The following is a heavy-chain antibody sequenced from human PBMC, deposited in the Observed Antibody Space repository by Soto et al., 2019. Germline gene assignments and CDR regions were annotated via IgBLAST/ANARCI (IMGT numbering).Heavy chain of an antibody. D-gene: IGHD2-8*02. Sequence: GGSLRLSCAASGFICTSYDMSWVRQAPGKGLEWVSTILVGGSTHYEDSVKGRFTISRDRSKNTLYLQMNSLTAGDTAMYYCAKATATGGGAFDICGQGTMVTVS. V-gene: IGHV3-23*01. CDR2: ILVGGST. J-gene: IGHJ3*02. CDR3: AKATATGGGAFDI. CDR1: GFICTSYD.